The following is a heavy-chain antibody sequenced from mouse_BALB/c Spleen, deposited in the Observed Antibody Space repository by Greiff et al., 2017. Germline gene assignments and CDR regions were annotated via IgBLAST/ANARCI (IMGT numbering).Heavy chain of an antibody. CDR2: IYPGDGDT. D-gene: IGHD1-1*01. J-gene: IGHJ3*01. CDR3: ARGITLAY. Sequence: VQLQQSGPELVKPGASVKISCKASGYAFSSSWMNWVKQRPGQGLEWIGRIYPGDGDTNYNGKFKGKATLTADKSSSTAYMQLSSLTSVDSAVYFCARGITLAYWGQGTLVTVSA. V-gene: IGHV1-82*01. CDR1: GYAFSSSW.